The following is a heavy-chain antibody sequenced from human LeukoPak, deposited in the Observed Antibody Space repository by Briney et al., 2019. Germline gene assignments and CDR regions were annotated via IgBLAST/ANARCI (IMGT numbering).Heavy chain of an antibody. CDR3: ARDSSGYLRGY. CDR1: GGSISSGDYY. D-gene: IGHD3-22*01. Sequence: SETPSFTCTVSGGSISSGDYYWSWIRQPPGKGLEWIGYIYYSGSTYYNPSLKSRVTISEDTSKNQFSLKLSSVTAADTAVYYCARDSSGYLRGYWGQGTLVTVSS. J-gene: IGHJ4*02. CDR2: IYYSGST. V-gene: IGHV4-30-4*01.